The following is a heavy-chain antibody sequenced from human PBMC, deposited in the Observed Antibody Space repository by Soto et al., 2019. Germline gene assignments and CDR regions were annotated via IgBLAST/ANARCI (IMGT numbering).Heavy chain of an antibody. CDR3: AGDILSGGAYPDS. D-gene: IGHD3-10*01. CDR2: ISSGSSYI. V-gene: IGHV3-21*01. J-gene: IGHJ5*01. CDR1: GFTFSTYT. Sequence: GGSLRLSCAASGFTFSTYTMNWVRQAPGKGLEWISSISSGSSYIYYAGSVKGRFTISRDNARNSLCLQMNSLRADDTAVYYCAGDILSGGAYPDSWGQGTKVTVSS.